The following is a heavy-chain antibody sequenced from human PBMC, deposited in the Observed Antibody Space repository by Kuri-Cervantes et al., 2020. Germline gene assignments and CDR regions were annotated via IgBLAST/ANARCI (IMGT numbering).Heavy chain of an antibody. CDR1: GGSISSYY. J-gene: IGHJ4*02. CDR3: ARGRNRVRGVIIPLYYFDY. V-gene: IGHV4-59*01. Sequence: SETLSLTCTVSGGSISSYYWSWIRQPPGKGLEWIGYIYYSGSTNYNPSLKSRVTISVDTSKNQFSLKLSSVTAADTAVYYCARGRNRVRGVIIPLYYFDYWGQGTLVTGSS. CDR2: IYYSGST. D-gene: IGHD3-10*01.